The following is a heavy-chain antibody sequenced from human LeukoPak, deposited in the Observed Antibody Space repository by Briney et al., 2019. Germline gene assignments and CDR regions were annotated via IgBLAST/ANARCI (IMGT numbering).Heavy chain of an antibody. V-gene: IGHV4-59*01. CDR3: ARQAGEFSGVGATHYFDY. Sequence: PSETLSLTCTVSGGSISSYYWSWIRQPPGKGLEWIGYIYYSGSTNYNPSLKSRVTISVDTSKNQFSLKLSSVTAADTAVYYCARQAGEFSGVGATHYFDYWGQGTLVTVSS. J-gene: IGHJ4*02. CDR2: IYYSGST. CDR1: GGSISSYY. D-gene: IGHD1-26*01.